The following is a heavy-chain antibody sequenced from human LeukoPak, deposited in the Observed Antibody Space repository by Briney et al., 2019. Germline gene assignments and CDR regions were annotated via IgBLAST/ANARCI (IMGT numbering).Heavy chain of an antibody. J-gene: IGHJ3*02. CDR3: ARDRDTGMVQDAFDI. CDR1: GFTFSSYA. D-gene: IGHD5-18*01. CDR2: ISYAGNNK. Sequence: GRSLRLSCAASGFTFSSYAMHWVRQAPGKGLEWVAVISYAGNNKYYADSVKGRFTISRDNSKNTLYLQMTSLRAEDTAVYYCARDRDTGMVQDAFDIWGQGTMVTVSS. V-gene: IGHV3-30*04.